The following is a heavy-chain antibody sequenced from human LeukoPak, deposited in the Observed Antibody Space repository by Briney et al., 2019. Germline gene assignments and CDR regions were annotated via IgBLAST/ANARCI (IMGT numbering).Heavy chain of an antibody. V-gene: IGHV3-30*02. J-gene: IGHJ4*02. CDR3: AKDRSIAAAH. CDR1: GFTFSSYG. Sequence: GGSLRLSCAASGFTFSSYGMHWVRQAPGEGLEWVAFIRYDGSNKYYADSVKGRFTISRDNSKNTLYLQMNSLRAEDTAVYYCAKDRSIAAAHWGQGTLVTVSS. D-gene: IGHD6-13*01. CDR2: IRYDGSNK.